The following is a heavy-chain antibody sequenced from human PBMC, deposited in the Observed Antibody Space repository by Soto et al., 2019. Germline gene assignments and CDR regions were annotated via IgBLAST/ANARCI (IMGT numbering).Heavy chain of an antibody. D-gene: IGHD3-9*01. CDR1: GGSFSSAGSC. V-gene: IGHV4-30-2*01. J-gene: IGHJ3*02. Sequence: QLQLKEYAPGLVNPSQPLSLSCAFSGGSFSSAGSCWSWFRQPPGKGLEWIGYVYHTGSTKYNPSLKSRVTIAEDRSKNQFSLKLTSVTAADTAVYYCARGGGDNILTTYHDAFDIWGQGTMVPVSS. CDR3: ARGGGDNILTTYHDAFDI. CDR2: VYHTGST.